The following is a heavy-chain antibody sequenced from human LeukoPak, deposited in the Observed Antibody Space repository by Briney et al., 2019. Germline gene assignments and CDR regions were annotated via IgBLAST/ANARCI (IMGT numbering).Heavy chain of an antibody. D-gene: IGHD5-18*01. V-gene: IGHV3-9*01. CDR2: ISWNSGSI. Sequence: PGGSLRLSCAASGFTFSSYIMNWVRQAPGKGLEWVSGISWNSGSIGYADSVKGRFTISRDNAKNSLYLQMNSLRAEDTALYYCAKDLRGYSYGAFDYWGQGTLVTVSS. J-gene: IGHJ4*02. CDR3: AKDLRGYSYGAFDY. CDR1: GFTFSSYI.